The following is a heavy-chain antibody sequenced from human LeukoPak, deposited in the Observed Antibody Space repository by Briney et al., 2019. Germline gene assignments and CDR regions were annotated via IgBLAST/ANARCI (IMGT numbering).Heavy chain of an antibody. V-gene: IGHV3-48*03. J-gene: IGHJ4*02. CDR1: GFTFSSYE. D-gene: IGHD4-17*01. CDR3: ARGGQERQPRPLDYGY. CDR2: ISSSGSTI. Sequence: GGSLRLSCAASGFTFSSYEMNWVRQAPGKGLEWVSYISSSGSTIYYADSVKGRFTISRDNAKNSLYLQMNSLRAEDTAVYYCARGGQERQPRPLDYGYWGQGTLVTVSS.